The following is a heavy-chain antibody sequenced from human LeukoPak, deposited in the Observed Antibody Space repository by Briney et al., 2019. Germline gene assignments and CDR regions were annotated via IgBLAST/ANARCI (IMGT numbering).Heavy chain of an antibody. CDR2: IHHSGTA. CDR3: VKSGGYGLIDY. D-gene: IGHD6-19*01. CDR1: GGSISSSNW. Sequence: PSGTLSLTCAVSGGSISSSNWWSWVRPSPGKGLECIGDIHHSGTANYSPSLKSRVSISVDKSKNQFSLRLSSVTAADTAMYYCVKSGGYGLIDYWGQGTLVTVSS. V-gene: IGHV4-4*02. J-gene: IGHJ4*02.